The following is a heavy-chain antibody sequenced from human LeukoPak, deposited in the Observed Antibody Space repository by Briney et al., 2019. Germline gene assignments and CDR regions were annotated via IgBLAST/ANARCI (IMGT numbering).Heavy chain of an antibody. D-gene: IGHD2-21*02. CDR2: ISGSGGST. J-gene: IGHJ5*02. V-gene: IGHV3-23*01. CDR3: AKGDIVVVTAWFDP. Sequence: GGSLRLSCAASGFTFSSYAMSWVRQAPGKGLEWVSAISGSGGSTYYADSVKGRFTISRDNSKNTLYLQMHSLRAEDTAVYYCAKGDIVVVTAWFDPWGQGTLVTVSS. CDR1: GFTFSSYA.